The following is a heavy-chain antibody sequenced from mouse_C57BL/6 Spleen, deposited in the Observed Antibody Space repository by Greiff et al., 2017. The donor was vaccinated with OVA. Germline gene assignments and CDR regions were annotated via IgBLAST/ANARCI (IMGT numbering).Heavy chain of an antibody. D-gene: IGHD2-14*01. CDR3: AKGYPNFDY. V-gene: IGHV1-61*01. J-gene: IGHJ2*01. CDR1: GYTFTSSW. Sequence: VQLQQPGAELVRPGSSVKLSCKASGYTFTSSWMDWVKQRPGQGLEWIGNIYPSDSETPYNQKFKDKATLTVDKSSSTAYMQLSSLTSEDSAVYYCAKGYPNFDYWGQGTTLTVSS. CDR2: IYPSDSET.